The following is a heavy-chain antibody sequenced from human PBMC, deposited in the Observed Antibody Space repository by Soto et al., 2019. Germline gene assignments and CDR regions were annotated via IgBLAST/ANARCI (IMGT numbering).Heavy chain of an antibody. V-gene: IGHV1-58*01. D-gene: IGHD5-18*01. J-gene: IGHJ5*02. CDR2: IVVGSGNT. CDR1: GFTFTSSA. Sequence: GASVKVSCKASGFTFTSSAVQWVRQARGQRLEWIGWIVVGSGNTNYAQKFQERVTITRDMSTSTAYMELSSLRSEDTAVYYCAAETPSFGIQLWSENWIDPWGQGTLVTVSS. CDR3: AAETPSFGIQLWSENWIDP.